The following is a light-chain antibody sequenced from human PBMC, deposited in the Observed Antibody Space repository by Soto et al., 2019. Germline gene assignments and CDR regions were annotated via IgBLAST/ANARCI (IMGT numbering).Light chain of an antibody. CDR2: AAS. CDR1: QGILDY. Sequence: DIQMTQSPSSLSATVGDRVTITCRASQGILDYVAWYQQKPGKAPKLLIYAASTLPSGVPSRFSGSGSGTDFALTISSLQPEDVATDYCQKYNTAPQTFGQGTKVEIK. CDR3: QKYNTAPQT. V-gene: IGKV1-27*01. J-gene: IGKJ1*01.